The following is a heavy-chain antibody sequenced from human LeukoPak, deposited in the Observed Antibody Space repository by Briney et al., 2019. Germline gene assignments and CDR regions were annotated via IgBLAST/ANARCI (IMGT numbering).Heavy chain of an antibody. Sequence: PGGSLRLSCAASGFTFSDYYMSWIRQAPGKGLEWISYISSSGSTIYYADSVKGRFTISRDNAKNSLYLQMNSLRAEDTAVYYCARVWVWELREIAFDIWGQGTMVTVSS. CDR1: GFTFSDYY. CDR3: ARVWVWELREIAFDI. D-gene: IGHD1-26*01. J-gene: IGHJ3*02. V-gene: IGHV3-11*04. CDR2: ISSSGSTI.